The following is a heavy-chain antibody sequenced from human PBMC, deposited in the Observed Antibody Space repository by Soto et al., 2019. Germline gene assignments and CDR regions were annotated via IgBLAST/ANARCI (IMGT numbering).Heavy chain of an antibody. CDR1: GGSFSGYY. V-gene: IGHV4-34*01. Sequence: TSETLSLTCAVYGGSFSGYYWSWIRQPPGKGLEWIGEINHSGSTNYNPSLKSRVTISVDTSKNQFSLKPSSVTAADTAVYYCARARPITMIVDRASEYFQHWGQGTLVTVSS. CDR2: INHSGST. D-gene: IGHD3-22*01. CDR3: ARARPITMIVDRASEYFQH. J-gene: IGHJ1*01.